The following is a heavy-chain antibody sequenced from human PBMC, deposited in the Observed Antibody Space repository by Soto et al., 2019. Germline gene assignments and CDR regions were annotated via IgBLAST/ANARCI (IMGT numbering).Heavy chain of an antibody. CDR2: IYYSGST. Sequence: PSETLSLTCTVSGGSINNYYWSWIRQPPGKGLEWIGYIYYSGSTNYNPSLKSRVTISQDTSKNQVSLKLSSVTAADTAVYYCARNYGYGVHCYYYYGVDVWGQGTTVTVSS. V-gene: IGHV4-59*01. D-gene: IGHD5-18*01. J-gene: IGHJ6*02. CDR3: ARNYGYGVHCYYYYGVDV. CDR1: GGSINNYY.